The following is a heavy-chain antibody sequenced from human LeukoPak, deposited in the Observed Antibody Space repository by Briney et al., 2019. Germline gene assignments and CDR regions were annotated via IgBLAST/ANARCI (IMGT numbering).Heavy chain of an antibody. CDR2: IYYSGST. CDR1: GGSISSSSYY. V-gene: IGHV4-39*01. D-gene: IGHD5-12*01. J-gene: IGHJ3*02. CDR3: AGAVDITLVEAFDI. Sequence: PSETLSLTCTVSGGSISSSSYYWGWIRQPPGKGLEWIGSIYYSGSTYYNPSLKSRVTISVDTSKNQFSLKLSSVTAADTAVYYCAGAVDITLVEAFDIWGQGTMVTVSS.